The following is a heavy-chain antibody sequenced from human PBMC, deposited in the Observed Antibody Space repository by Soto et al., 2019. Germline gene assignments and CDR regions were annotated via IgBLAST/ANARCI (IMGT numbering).Heavy chain of an antibody. CDR2: IYYSGST. Sequence: PSETLSLTCTVSGGSISSCCYYWSWIRQHPGKGLEWIGYIYYSGSTYYNPSLKSRVTISVDTSKNQFSLKLSSVTAADTAVYYCARAPAMVTHFYYWGQGTLVTVSS. J-gene: IGHJ4*02. V-gene: IGHV4-31*03. CDR1: GGSISSCCYY. D-gene: IGHD5-18*01. CDR3: ARAPAMVTHFYY.